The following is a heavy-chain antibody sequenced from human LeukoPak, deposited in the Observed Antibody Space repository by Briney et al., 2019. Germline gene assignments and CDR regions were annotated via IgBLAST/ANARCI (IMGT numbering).Heavy chain of an antibody. J-gene: IGHJ3*02. CDR3: ARDGQGAFDI. CDR1: GFTFSSYS. Sequence: PGGSLRLSCAASGFTFSSYSMNWVRQAPGKGLEWVSYISSSSSTIYYADSVKGRFTISRDNAKNSLYLQMNSLRAEDTAVYYCARDGQGAFDIWGQGTMVTVSS. CDR2: ISSSSSTI. V-gene: IGHV3-48*04.